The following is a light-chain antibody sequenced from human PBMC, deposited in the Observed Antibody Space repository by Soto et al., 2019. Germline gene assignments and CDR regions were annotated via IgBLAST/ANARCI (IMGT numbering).Light chain of an antibody. J-gene: IGKJ3*01. CDR2: AAS. CDR1: QSISSY. Sequence: DIQMTQSPSSLSASVGDRVTITCRASQSISSYLNWYQQKPGKAPKLLIYAASSLQSGVPSRFSGSGSGTVFTPTISTLHPEDFATYYCQQSNSTPSPFAPGTKVDIK. V-gene: IGKV1-39*01. CDR3: QQSNSTPSP.